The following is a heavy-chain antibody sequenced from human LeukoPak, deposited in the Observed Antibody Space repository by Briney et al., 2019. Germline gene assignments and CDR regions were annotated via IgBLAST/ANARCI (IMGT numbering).Heavy chain of an antibody. J-gene: IGHJ3*02. CDR1: GYTFTGYY. CDR2: INPNSGGT. Sequence: GASVKVSCKASGYTFTGYYMHWVRQAPGQGLEWMGWINPNSGGTNYAQKFQGRVTMTRDTSISTAYMELSRLRSDDTAVYYCARDLYNDYDAFDIWGQGTMVTVSS. V-gene: IGHV1-2*02. D-gene: IGHD3-16*01. CDR3: ARDLYNDYDAFDI.